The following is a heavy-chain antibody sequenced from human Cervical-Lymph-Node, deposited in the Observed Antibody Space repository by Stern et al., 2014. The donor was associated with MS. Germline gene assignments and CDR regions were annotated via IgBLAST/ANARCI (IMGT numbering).Heavy chain of an antibody. CDR3: AKVTSRYDLAPPDY. Sequence: VQLVESGGGLVQPGGSLRLSCAASGFTFSSYAMSWVRQAPGTGLGWGSAISGSGGSTYYTDSVKGRFTISRDNSKNTLYLQMNSLRAEDTAVYYCAKVTSRYDLAPPDYWGQGTLVTVSS. V-gene: IGHV3-23*04. J-gene: IGHJ4*02. CDR2: ISGSGGST. CDR1: GFTFSSYA. D-gene: IGHD2-2*01.